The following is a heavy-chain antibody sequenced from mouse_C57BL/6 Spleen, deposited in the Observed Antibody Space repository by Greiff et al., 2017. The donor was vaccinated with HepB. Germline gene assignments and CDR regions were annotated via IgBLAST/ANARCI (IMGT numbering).Heavy chain of an antibody. V-gene: IGHV1-50*01. CDR2: IDPSDSYT. CDR1: GYTFTSYW. CDR3: ARRTTVVEGPFDY. D-gene: IGHD1-1*01. Sequence: QVQLKQPGAELVKPGASVKLSCKASGYTFTSYWMQWVKQRPGQGLEWIGEIDPSDSYTNYNQKFKGKATLTVDTSSSTAYMQLSSLTSEDSAVYYCARRTTVVEGPFDYWGQGTTLTVSS. J-gene: IGHJ2*01.